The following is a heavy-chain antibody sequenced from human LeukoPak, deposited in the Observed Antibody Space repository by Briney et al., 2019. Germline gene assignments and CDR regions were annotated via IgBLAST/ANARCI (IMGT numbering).Heavy chain of an antibody. J-gene: IGHJ4*02. D-gene: IGHD6-19*01. CDR2: IKQDGSEK. V-gene: IGHV3-7*02. CDR3: ARGRSRFEGFVSGWYLDF. CDR1: GFTFSSYW. Sequence: GGSLRLSCVASGFTFSSYWMSWVRQAPGKGLEWVANIKQDGSEKYYVDSVKGRFTISRDNAKNSLYLQMNSLRVEDTAVYYCARGRSRFEGFVSGWYLDFWGQGTLVTVSS.